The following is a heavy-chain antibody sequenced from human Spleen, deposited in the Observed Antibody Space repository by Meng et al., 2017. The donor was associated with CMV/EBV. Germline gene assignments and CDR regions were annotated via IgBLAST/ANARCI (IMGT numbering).Heavy chain of an antibody. J-gene: IGHJ5*02. D-gene: IGHD3-10*01. CDR3: ARVDSSTYYGSGTYYPPPDWFDP. CDR1: GFTFSSYW. CDR2: IKQDGSEK. Sequence: GGSLRLSCAASGFTFSSYWMSWVRQAPGKGLEWVANIKQDGSEKYYVDSVKGRFTISRDNAKNSLYLQMNSLRAEDTAVYYCARVDSSTYYGSGTYYPPPDWFDPWGQGTLVTVSS. V-gene: IGHV3-7*01.